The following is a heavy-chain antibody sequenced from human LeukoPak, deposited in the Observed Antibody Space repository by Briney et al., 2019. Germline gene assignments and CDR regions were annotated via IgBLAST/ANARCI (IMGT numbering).Heavy chain of an antibody. V-gene: IGHV3-53*01. D-gene: IGHD6-19*01. Sequence: GGSLRLSCAASGFTVSSNYMSWVRQAPGKGLEWVSVIYSAGSTYYADSVKGRFTISRDDSKNTLYLQMNSLRAEDTAVYYCARDNGGWYGYWGQGTLVTVSS. CDR3: ARDNGGWYGY. J-gene: IGHJ4*02. CDR1: GFTVSSNY. CDR2: IYSAGST.